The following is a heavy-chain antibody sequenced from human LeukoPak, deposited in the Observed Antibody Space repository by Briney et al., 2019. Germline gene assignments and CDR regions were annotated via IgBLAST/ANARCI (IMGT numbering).Heavy chain of an antibody. CDR2: VSADGGST. J-gene: IGHJ4*02. CDR3: TKRVKYGGTWDHFAD. Sequence: GGSLRLSYAASGFTFDNYRMSWVRQAPGKGLEWVSTVSADGGSTYYADSVKGRFTISRDNSKSTLILQMNSLRVEDTALYYCTKRVKYGGTWDHFADWGQGTLVTVSS. CDR1: GFTFDNYR. V-gene: IGHV3-23*01. D-gene: IGHD1-26*01.